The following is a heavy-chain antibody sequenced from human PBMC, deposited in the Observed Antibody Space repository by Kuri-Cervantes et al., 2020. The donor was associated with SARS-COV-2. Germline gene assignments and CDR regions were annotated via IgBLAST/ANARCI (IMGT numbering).Heavy chain of an antibody. CDR1: GFTFSSYG. CDR3: AKDTLTGHSHGNFDY. D-gene: IGHD5-18*01. V-gene: IGHV3-30*02. Sequence: LSLTCAASGFTFSSYGMHWVRQAPGKGLEWVAFIRYDGSNKYYADSVKGRFTISRDSSKSTVYLQMNSLRDEDTALYYCAKDTLTGHSHGNFDYWGQGTLVTVSS. J-gene: IGHJ4*02. CDR2: IRYDGSNK.